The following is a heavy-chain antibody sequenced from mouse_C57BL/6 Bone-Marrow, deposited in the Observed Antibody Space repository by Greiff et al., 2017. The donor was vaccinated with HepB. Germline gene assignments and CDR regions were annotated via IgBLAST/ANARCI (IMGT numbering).Heavy chain of an antibody. CDR1: GYAFSSSW. Sequence: VQLQHSGPELVKPGASVKISCKASGYAFSSSWMNWVKQRPGKGLEWIGRIYPGDGDTNYNGKFKGKATLTADKSSSTAYMQLSSLTSEDSAVYFCARWGAYWGQGTLVTVSA. V-gene: IGHV1-82*01. CDR3: ARWGAY. J-gene: IGHJ3*01. CDR2: IYPGDGDT.